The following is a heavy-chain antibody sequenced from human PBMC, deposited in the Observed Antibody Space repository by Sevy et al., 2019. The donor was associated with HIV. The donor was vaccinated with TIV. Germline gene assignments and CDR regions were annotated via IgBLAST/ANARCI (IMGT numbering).Heavy chain of an antibody. CDR3: ARVPRWLKDAFDI. D-gene: IGHD3-16*01. J-gene: IGHJ3*02. CDR1: GGSFSGYY. V-gene: IGHV4-34*01. Sequence: SETLSLTCAVYGGSFSGYYWSWIRQPPGKGLEWIGEINHGGSTNYNPSLKSRVTISVDTSKNQFSLKLISVTAADTAVYYWARVPRWLKDAFDIWGQGTMVTVSS. CDR2: INHGGST.